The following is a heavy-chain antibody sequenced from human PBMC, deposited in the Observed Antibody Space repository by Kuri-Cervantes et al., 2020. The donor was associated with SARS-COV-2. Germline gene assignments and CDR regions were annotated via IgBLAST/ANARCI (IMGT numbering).Heavy chain of an antibody. CDR3: ARGVTIFGVVSYYYYMDA. CDR1: GYTFTSYY. V-gene: IGHV1-46*01. D-gene: IGHD3-3*01. Sequence: ALVKVSCKASGYTFTSYYMHWVRQAPGQGLEWMGIINPSGGSTSYAQKFQGRVTMTRDTSTSTVYMELSSLRSEDTAVYYCARGVTIFGVVSYYYYMDAWGKGTTVTVSS. CDR2: INPSGGST. J-gene: IGHJ6*03.